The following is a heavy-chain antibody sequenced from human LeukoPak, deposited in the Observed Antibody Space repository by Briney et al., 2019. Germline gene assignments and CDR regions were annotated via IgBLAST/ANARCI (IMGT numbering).Heavy chain of an antibody. CDR3: ARHHYYGSGAHPYYGMDV. J-gene: IGHJ6*02. Sequence: GGDPKPYLQGSGCLFTSYWLGRVPPTPGEGPEWMGIIFPGDSDTRYRPSFQGQVTISADKSISTAYLQWSSLKASDTAMYYCARHHYYGSGAHPYYGMDVWGQGTTVTVSS. V-gene: IGHV5-51*01. D-gene: IGHD3-10*01. CDR2: IFPGDSDT. CDR1: GCLFTSYW.